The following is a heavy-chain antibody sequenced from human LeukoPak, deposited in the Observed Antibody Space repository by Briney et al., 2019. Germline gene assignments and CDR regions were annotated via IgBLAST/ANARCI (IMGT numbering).Heavy chain of an antibody. CDR2: ISSSSSYI. J-gene: IGHJ4*02. CDR3: ARAGYYYDSSGYNH. D-gene: IGHD3-22*01. CDR1: GFTISSYS. V-gene: IGHV3-21*01. Sequence: PGGSLRLSCAASGFTISSYSMNWVRQAPGKGLEWVSSISSSSSYIYYADSVKGRFTISRDNAKNSLYLQMNSLRAEDTAVYYCARAGYYYDSSGYNHWGQGTLVTVSS.